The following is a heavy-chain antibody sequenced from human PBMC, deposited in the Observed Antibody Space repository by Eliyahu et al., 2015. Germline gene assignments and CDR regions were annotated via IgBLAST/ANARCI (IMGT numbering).Heavy chain of an antibody. Sequence: EVQLVESGGGLVQPGGSLRLSCAASGFTFSSYWMPWVRQAPGKGLVWVSRINSDGSSTSYADSVKGRFTISRDNAKNTLYLQMNSLRAEDTAVYYCARDLVPAAINQYYYYGMDVWGQGTTVTVSS. J-gene: IGHJ6*02. D-gene: IGHD2-2*01. CDR2: INSDGSST. V-gene: IGHV3-74*01. CDR3: ARDLVPAAINQYYYYGMDV. CDR1: GFTFSSYW.